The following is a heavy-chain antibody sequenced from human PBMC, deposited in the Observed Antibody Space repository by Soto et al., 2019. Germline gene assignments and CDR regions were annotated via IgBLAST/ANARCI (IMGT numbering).Heavy chain of an antibody. Sequence: QVQLVQSGAEVKKPGASVKVSCKASGYTFTGYYMHWVRQAPGQGLEWMGWINPNSGGTNYAQKFQGRVTMTRDTSISTAYMELSRLRSDDTAVYYCARDGSGVPTWELLGKKGWGMDVWGQGTTVTVSS. CDR2: INPNSGGT. J-gene: IGHJ6*02. V-gene: IGHV1-2*02. CDR1: GYTFTGYY. D-gene: IGHD1-26*01. CDR3: ARDGSGVPTWELLGKKGWGMDV.